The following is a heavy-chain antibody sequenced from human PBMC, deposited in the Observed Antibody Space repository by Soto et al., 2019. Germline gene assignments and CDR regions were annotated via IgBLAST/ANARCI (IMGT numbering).Heavy chain of an antibody. CDR3: ARTYCSGGSCYPGGNWFDP. Sequence: SETLSLTCTVSGASISSYYWSWIRQPPGKGLEWIGFTYYSGSTNYNPSLKSRVTMSVDTSKNQFSLKLNSVTAADTAVYYCARTYCSGGSCYPGGNWFDPWGQGTLVTVSS. CDR2: TYYSGST. D-gene: IGHD2-15*01. V-gene: IGHV4-59*01. CDR1: GASISSYY. J-gene: IGHJ5*02.